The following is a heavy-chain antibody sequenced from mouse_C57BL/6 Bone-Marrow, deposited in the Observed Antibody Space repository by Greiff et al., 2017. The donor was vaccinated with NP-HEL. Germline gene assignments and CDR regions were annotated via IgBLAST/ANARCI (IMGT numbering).Heavy chain of an antibody. V-gene: IGHV2-9-1*01. CDR3: ARKKGPTVQGGDY. D-gene: IGHD3-2*02. CDR2: IWTGGGT. CDR1: GFSLTSYA. J-gene: IGHJ2*01. Sequence: VMLVESGPGLVAPSQSLSITCTVSGFSLTSYAISWVRQPPGKGLEWLGVIWTGGGTNYKSALKSRLSISKDNSKGQVFLKMNSLQTDDTARYYWARKKGPTVQGGDYWGQGTTLTVSS.